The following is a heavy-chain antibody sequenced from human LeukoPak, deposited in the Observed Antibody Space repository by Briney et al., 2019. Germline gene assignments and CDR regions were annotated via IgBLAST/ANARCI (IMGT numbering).Heavy chain of an antibody. D-gene: IGHD6-19*01. V-gene: IGHV3-21*01. CDR3: ARDDTAVAGTELDY. CDR1: GLTFSSYA. Sequence: GGSLRLSCAASGLTFSSYAMSWVRQAPGKGLEWVSYISSSSTNIYYTDSVMGRFTISRDNAKNSLYLQMNSLRAEDTAVYYCARDDTAVAGTELDYWGQGTLVTVSS. CDR2: ISSSSTNI. J-gene: IGHJ4*02.